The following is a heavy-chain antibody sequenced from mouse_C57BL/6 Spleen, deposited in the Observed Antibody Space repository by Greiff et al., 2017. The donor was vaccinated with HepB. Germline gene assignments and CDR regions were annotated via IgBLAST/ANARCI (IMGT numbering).Heavy chain of an antibody. CDR3: TREGSSSFAY. Sequence: EVHLVESGEGLVKPGGSLKLSCAASGFTFSSYAMSWVRQTPEKRLEWVAYISSGGDYIYYADTVKGRCTISRDNARNTLYLQMSSLKSEDTAMYYCTREGSSSFAYWGQGTLVTVSA. CDR2: ISSGGDYI. J-gene: IGHJ3*01. CDR1: GFTFSSYA. D-gene: IGHD1-1*01. V-gene: IGHV5-9-1*02.